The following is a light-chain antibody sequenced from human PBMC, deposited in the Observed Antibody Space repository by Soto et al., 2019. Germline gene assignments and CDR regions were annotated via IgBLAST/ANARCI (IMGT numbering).Light chain of an antibody. CDR2: SNN. J-gene: IGLJ1*01. Sequence: QSVLTQPPSASGTPGQGVTISCSGSTPNIGSNPVNWYQQLPGTAPKLLIYSNNQRPSGVPDRFSGSKSGTSASLAISGLQSEDEADYYCAAWDDSLNGRYVFGTGTKVTVL. CDR1: TPNIGSNP. V-gene: IGLV1-44*01. CDR3: AAWDDSLNGRYV.